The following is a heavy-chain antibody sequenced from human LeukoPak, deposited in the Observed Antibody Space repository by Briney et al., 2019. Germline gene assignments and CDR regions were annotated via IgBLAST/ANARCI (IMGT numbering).Heavy chain of an antibody. CDR2: ITRGGSST. J-gene: IGHJ4*02. D-gene: IGHD2-15*01. V-gene: IGHV3-23*01. CDR3: TRDHPDCRGASCLLFDY. CDR1: GFSFNSYA. Sequence: GGSLRLSCAASGFSFNSYAMSWVRQAPGKGLEWVSTITRGGSSTFYADSVTGRFTISRDHSKNRLYRQMNSLRAEDTAVFYCTRDHPDCRGASCLLFDYWGQGTLVTVSS.